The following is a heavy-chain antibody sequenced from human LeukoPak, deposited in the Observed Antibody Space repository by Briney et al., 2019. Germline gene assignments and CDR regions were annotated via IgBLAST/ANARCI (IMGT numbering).Heavy chain of an antibody. V-gene: IGHV4-59*08. J-gene: IGHJ4*02. Sequence: SETLSLTCTDSGGSIRSYYWSWIRQTPGKGLEWIGYIYYSGSTKYNPSLKSRVFMSLDTSRNQFSLKLTSVTAADTAVYYCACYSAPGGWGVFDYWGQGTLVTVSS. CDR1: GGSIRSYY. D-gene: IGHD1-26*01. CDR2: IYYSGST. CDR3: ACYSAPGGWGVFDY.